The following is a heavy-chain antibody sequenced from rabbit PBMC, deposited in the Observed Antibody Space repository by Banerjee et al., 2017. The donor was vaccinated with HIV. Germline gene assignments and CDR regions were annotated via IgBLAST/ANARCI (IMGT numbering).Heavy chain of an antibody. Sequence: QEQLEESGGDLVKNEGALTITCTASAFSFSNKYVMCWVRQAPGKGLQWIACINTSSGNTVYASWAKGRFTISKTSSTTLTLQMTSLTAADTSTYFFAKHESHPSPYTDYSFDLWCPSTLVTVS. CDR2: INTSSGNT. D-gene: IGHD1-1*01. V-gene: IGHV1S45*01. CDR3: AKHESHPSPYTDYSFDL. J-gene: IGHJ4*01. CDR1: AFSFSNKYV.